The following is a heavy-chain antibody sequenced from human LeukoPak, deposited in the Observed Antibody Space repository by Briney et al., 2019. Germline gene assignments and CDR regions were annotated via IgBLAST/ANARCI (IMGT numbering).Heavy chain of an antibody. V-gene: IGHV3-66*01. Sequence: GGTLRLSCAASGFTVSSNYMSWVRQAPGKGLEWVSVIYRGGITDYADSVKDRFTISRDSSKNTLYLQMNSLRVEDTAVYSCARVSQWLPDYWGQGTLVTVSS. J-gene: IGHJ4*02. CDR3: ARVSQWLPDY. CDR1: GFTVSSNY. CDR2: IYRGGIT. D-gene: IGHD6-19*01.